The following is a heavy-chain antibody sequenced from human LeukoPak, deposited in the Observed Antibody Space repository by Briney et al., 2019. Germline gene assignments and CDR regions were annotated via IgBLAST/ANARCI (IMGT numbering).Heavy chain of an antibody. CDR1: GGSISSYY. J-gene: IGHJ6*03. CDR2: IYTSGST. V-gene: IGHV4-4*07. CDR3: ARDRPQTTVTTSWYYYMDV. D-gene: IGHD4-17*01. Sequence: SETLSLTCTVSGGSISSYYWGWIRQPAGKGLEWIGRIYTSGSTNCNPSLKSRVTISVDTSKNQFSLKLSSVTAADTAVYYCARDRPQTTVTTSWYYYMDVWGKGTTVTVSS.